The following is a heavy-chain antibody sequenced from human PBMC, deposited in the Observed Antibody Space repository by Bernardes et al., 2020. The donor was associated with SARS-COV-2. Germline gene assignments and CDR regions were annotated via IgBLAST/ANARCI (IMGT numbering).Heavy chain of an antibody. J-gene: IGHJ6*02. Sequence: ASVKVSCKASGYTFTGYYMHWVRQAPGQGLEWMGWINPNSGGTNYAQKFQGRVTMTRDTSISTAYMELSRLRSDDTAVYYCARGEDYYDFWSGYPAYYGMDVWGQGTTVTVSS. CDR3: ARGEDYYDFWSGYPAYYGMDV. D-gene: IGHD3-3*01. CDR1: GYTFTGYY. CDR2: INPNSGGT. V-gene: IGHV1-2*02.